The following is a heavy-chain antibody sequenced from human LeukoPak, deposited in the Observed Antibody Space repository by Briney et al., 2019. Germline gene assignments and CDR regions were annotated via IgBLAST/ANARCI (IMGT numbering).Heavy chain of an antibody. Sequence: SETLSLTCTVSGGSISSYYWGWIRQPPGKGLEWIGSIYYSGSTYYNPSLKSRVTISVDTSKNQFSLKLSSVTAADTAVYYCARVRAIVVVPQAFDIWGQGTMVTVSS. CDR2: IYYSGST. D-gene: IGHD3-22*01. J-gene: IGHJ3*02. V-gene: IGHV4-39*07. CDR1: GGSISSYY. CDR3: ARVRAIVVVPQAFDI.